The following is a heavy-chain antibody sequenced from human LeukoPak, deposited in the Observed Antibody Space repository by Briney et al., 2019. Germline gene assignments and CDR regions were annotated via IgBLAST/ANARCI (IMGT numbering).Heavy chain of an antibody. CDR3: AREAEGGYFDY. J-gene: IGHJ4*02. Sequence: ASVKVSCKASGYTFTGFYMHWVRQAPGQGLEWMGWINPNSGGTNYAQKFQGWVTMTRDTSISTAYMELSRLRSDDTAVYYCAREAEGGYFDYWGQGTLVTVSS. CDR1: GYTFTGFY. V-gene: IGHV1-2*04. CDR2: INPNSGGT. D-gene: IGHD3-16*01.